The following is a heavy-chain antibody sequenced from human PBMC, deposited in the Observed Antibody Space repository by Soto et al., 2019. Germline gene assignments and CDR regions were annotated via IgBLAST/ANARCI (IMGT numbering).Heavy chain of an antibody. J-gene: IGHJ4*02. CDR1: GGSFSGYY. CDR2: INHSGST. Sequence: TLSLTCAVYGGSFSGYYWSWIRQPPGKGLEWIGEINHSGSTNYNPSLKSRVTISVDTSKNQFSLKLSSVTAADTAVYYCASRALLRYFDYWGQGTLVTAPQ. D-gene: IGHD3-9*01. V-gene: IGHV4-34*01. CDR3: ASRALLRYFDY.